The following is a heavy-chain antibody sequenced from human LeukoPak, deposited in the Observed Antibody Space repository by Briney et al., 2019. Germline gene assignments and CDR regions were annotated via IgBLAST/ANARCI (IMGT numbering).Heavy chain of an antibody. CDR3: ARETRSYGDYIWFDP. J-gene: IGHJ5*02. V-gene: IGHV4-30-4*01. CDR2: IYYSGST. Sequence: PSQTLSLTCTVSGGSISSGDYYWSWIRQPPRKGLEWIGYIYYSGSTYYNPSLKSRVTISVDTSKNQFSLKLSSVTAADTAVYYCARETRSYGDYIWFDPWGQGTLVTVSS. D-gene: IGHD4-17*01. CDR1: GGSISSGDYY.